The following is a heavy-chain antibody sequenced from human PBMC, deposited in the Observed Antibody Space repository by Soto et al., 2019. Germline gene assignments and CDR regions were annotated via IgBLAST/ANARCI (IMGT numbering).Heavy chain of an antibody. J-gene: IGHJ6*02. V-gene: IGHV4-31*03. Sequence: SETLSLTCTVSGGSISSGGYYWSWIRQHPGKGLEWIGYIYYSGSTYYNPSLKSRVTISVDTSKNQFSLKLSSVTAAVTAVYYCARYRHYYDSSGYYYYYYGMDVWGQGTTVTVSS. CDR3: ARYRHYYDSSGYYYYYYGMDV. CDR2: IYYSGST. D-gene: IGHD3-22*01. CDR1: GGSISSGGYY.